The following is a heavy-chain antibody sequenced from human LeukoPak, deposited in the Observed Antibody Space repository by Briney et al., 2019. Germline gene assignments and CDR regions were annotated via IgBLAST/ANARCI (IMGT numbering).Heavy chain of an antibody. CDR3: TKLAVASADS. CDR2: ISPSGSTK. V-gene: IGHV3-48*03. CDR1: GFSFSSYE. Sequence: GGSLRLSCAAYGFSFSSYEMNWVRQAPGKGLEWVSNISPSGSTKYYADSEKGRFTVSRDNAKNSLYLQMNSLRAGDTGVYYCTKLAVASADSWGQGTLVTVSS. D-gene: IGHD6-19*01. J-gene: IGHJ4*02.